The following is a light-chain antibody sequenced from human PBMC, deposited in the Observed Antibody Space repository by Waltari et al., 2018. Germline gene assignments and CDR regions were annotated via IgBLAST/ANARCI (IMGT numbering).Light chain of an antibody. CDR2: DDR. V-gene: IGLV3-21*02. Sequence: SYVLTQSPSVSVAPGQTARITCGGYNIASKSVHWYQERPGQAPVLVVYDDRDRPSGIPERFSGSNPGNTATLTIRRVEAGDEADYYCQVWDSSSDHQVFGGGTKLTVL. J-gene: IGLJ3*02. CDR1: NIASKS. CDR3: QVWDSSSDHQV.